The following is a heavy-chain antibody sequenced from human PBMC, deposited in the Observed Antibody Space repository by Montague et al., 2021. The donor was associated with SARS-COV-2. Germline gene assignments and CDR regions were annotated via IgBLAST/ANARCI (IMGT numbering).Heavy chain of an antibody. Sequence: SETLSLTCTVSGGSISTYPWSWIRQPAGKALEWIGRIHSNGDTTYNPSLKSRATMTVDTSKNQFSLKMTSVTAADTAMYYCARGSGHYYSPFDNWGQGNPVTVSS. CDR3: ARGSGHYYSPFDN. D-gene: IGHD2-15*01. J-gene: IGHJ4*02. CDR2: IHSNGDT. V-gene: IGHV4-4*07. CDR1: GGSISTYP.